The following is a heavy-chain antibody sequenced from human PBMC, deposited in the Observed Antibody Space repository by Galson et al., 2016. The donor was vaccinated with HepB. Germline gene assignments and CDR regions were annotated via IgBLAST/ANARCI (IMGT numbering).Heavy chain of an antibody. CDR3: AKDPRPDYVFYLANWFDP. V-gene: IGHV3-23*01. Sequence: SLRLSCAASGFTVKTHCMSWARQAPGKGLEWVATLSDTGTRRDYADSVKGRFTISRDRSKNTLDVQMNSLRADDTGLYYCAKDPRPDYVFYLANWFDPWGQGTLVTVSS. J-gene: IGHJ5*02. D-gene: IGHD3-16*01. CDR1: GFTVKTHC. CDR2: LSDTGTRR.